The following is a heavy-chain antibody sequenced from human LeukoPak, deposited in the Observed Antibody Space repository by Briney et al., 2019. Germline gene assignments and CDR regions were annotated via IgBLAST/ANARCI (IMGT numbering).Heavy chain of an antibody. CDR3: AKDIGDDSSGYYWAGY. D-gene: IGHD3-22*01. CDR1: GFTFSSYG. Sequence: PGGSLRLSCAASGFTFSSYGMHWVRQAPGKGLEWVAVISYDGSNKYYADSVKGRFTISRDNSKNTLYLQMNSLRAEDTAVYYCAKDIGDDSSGYYWAGYWGQGTLVTVSS. V-gene: IGHV3-30*18. CDR2: ISYDGSNK. J-gene: IGHJ4*02.